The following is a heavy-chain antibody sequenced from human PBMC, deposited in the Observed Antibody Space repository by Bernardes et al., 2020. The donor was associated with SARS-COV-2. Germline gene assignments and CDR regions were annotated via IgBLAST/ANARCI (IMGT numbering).Heavy chain of an antibody. Sequence: ASMKVSCKASGYTFTGYYMHWVRQAPGQGLEWMGWINPNSGGTNYAQKFQGWVTMTRDTSISTAYMELSRLRSDDTAVYYCARAKYYDFWSGYYTPGGYYYYGMDVWGQGTTVTVSS. CDR2: INPNSGGT. V-gene: IGHV1-2*04. CDR1: GYTFTGYY. D-gene: IGHD3-3*01. CDR3: ARAKYYDFWSGYYTPGGYYYYGMDV. J-gene: IGHJ6*02.